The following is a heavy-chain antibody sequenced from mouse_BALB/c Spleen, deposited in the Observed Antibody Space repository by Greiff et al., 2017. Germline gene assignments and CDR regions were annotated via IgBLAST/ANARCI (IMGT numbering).Heavy chain of an antibody. CDR3: ARWGLLRAMDY. CDR1: GFNIKDTY. Sequence: VQLQQSGAELVKPGASVKLSCTASGFNIKDTYMHWVKQRPEQGLEWIGRIDPANGNTKYDPKFQGKATITADTSSNTAYLQLSSLTSEDTAVYYCARWGLLRAMDYWGQGTSVTVSS. V-gene: IGHV14-3*02. D-gene: IGHD2-3*01. CDR2: IDPANGNT. J-gene: IGHJ4*01.